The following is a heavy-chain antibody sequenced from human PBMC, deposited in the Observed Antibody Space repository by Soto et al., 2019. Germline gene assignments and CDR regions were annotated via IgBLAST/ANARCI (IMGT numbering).Heavy chain of an antibody. CDR3: ARQHFDWLPLSFDY. CDR2: ISYTTGTI. Sequence: EVQLVESGGGLVQPGGSLRLSCAASGFTFSRYSMNWVRQAPGKGLEWVSYISYTTGTIYYADSVKGRFTISRDNAKNSLYLQMNSLRTEDTAVYYCARQHFDWLPLSFDYWGQGALVTVSS. V-gene: IGHV3-48*01. D-gene: IGHD3-9*01. CDR1: GFTFSRYS. J-gene: IGHJ4*02.